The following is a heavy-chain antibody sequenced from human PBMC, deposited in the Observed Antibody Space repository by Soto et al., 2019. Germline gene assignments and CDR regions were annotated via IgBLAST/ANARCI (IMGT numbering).Heavy chain of an antibody. CDR2: ISGSGGST. CDR1: GFTFSRYA. V-gene: IGHV3-23*01. J-gene: IGHJ3*02. CDR3: AKDSSGYYYGGDFDI. Sequence: VGSLRLSCADSGFTFSRYAMSWFRQAPVNGLEWVSSISGSGGSTYYADSVKGRFTISRDNSKNTLYLQMNSLRADYTAVYYCAKDSSGYYYGGDFDIWGQGTMVTVSS. D-gene: IGHD3-22*01.